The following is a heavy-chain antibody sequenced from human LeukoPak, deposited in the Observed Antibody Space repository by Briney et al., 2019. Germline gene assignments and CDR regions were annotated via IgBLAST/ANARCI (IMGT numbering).Heavy chain of an antibody. V-gene: IGHV3-23*01. Sequence: GGSLRLSCAASGFTFSSYAMSWVRQAPGKGLEWVSAISGSGGSTYYADSVKGRFTISRDNSKNTLYLQMNSLRAEDTAVYYCARDGYGSGSYSYFDYWGQGTLVTVSS. CDR3: ARDGYGSGSYSYFDY. J-gene: IGHJ4*02. CDR1: GFTFSSYA. D-gene: IGHD3-10*01. CDR2: ISGSGGST.